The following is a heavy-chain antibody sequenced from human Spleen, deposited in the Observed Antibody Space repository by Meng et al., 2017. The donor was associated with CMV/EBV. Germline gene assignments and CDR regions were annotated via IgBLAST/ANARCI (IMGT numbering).Heavy chain of an antibody. Sequence: SVKVSCKASGGTFSSYTISWVRQAPGQGLEWMGRIIPILGIANYAQKFQGRVTITADKSTSTAYMELRSLRSDDTAVYYCARDVGPHYGYGMDVWGQGTTVTVSS. V-gene: IGHV1-69*04. CDR2: IIPILGIA. CDR1: GGTFSSYT. CDR3: ARDVGPHYGYGMDV. J-gene: IGHJ6*02. D-gene: IGHD2-15*01.